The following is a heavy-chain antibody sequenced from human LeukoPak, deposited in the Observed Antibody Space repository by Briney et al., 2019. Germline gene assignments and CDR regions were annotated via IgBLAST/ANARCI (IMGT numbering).Heavy chain of an antibody. J-gene: IGHJ6*03. V-gene: IGHV3-7*01. D-gene: IGHD2-21*02. Sequence: GGSLRLSCAASGFTFSSYWVSWVRQAPGKGLEWVANIKQDGSEKYYVDSVKGRFTISRDNAKNSLYLQMNSLRAEDTAVYYCARNGAPVVTAITPYYYYMDVWGKGTTVTVSS. CDR3: ARNGAPVVTAITPYYYYMDV. CDR1: GFTFSSYW. CDR2: IKQDGSEK.